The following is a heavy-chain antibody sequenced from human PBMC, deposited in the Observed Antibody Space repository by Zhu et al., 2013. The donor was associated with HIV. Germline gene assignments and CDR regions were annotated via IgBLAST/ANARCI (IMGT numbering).Heavy chain of an antibody. Sequence: QVQLVQSGTEVKKPGSSVKVPCKASGGSFTDYSITWVRQAPGQGLEWMGRIIPGLGLTQFAQKLQDRVILTADESTNTAYMELRSLRFEDTALYYCARGSGYCTSTRCSAEYFQDWGQGTLVTVSS. D-gene: IGHD2-2*03. CDR3: ARGSGYCTSTRCSAEYFQD. V-gene: IGHV1-69*09. CDR2: IIPGLGLT. J-gene: IGHJ1*01. CDR1: GGSFTDYS.